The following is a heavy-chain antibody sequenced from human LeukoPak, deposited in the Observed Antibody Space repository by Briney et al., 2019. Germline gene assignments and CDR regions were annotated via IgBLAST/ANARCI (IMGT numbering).Heavy chain of an antibody. CDR2: LHAAGGT. D-gene: IGHD3-22*01. CDR3: AREGYDSSGYPRLLDY. CDR1: GLTVSSNY. Sequence: SGGSLRLSCAASGLTVSSNYITWVRQPPGKGLEWVSVLHAAGGTYYADSVKGRFTISRHISKNTVYLQMNGLRAEDTAVYYCAREGYDSSGYPRLLDYWGQGTLVTVSS. J-gene: IGHJ4*02. V-gene: IGHV3-53*04.